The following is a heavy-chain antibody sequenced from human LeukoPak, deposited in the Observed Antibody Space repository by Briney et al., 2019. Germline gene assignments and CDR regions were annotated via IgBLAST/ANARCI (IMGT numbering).Heavy chain of an antibody. CDR2: IVVGNGNT. CDR3: AADGKSRSSYYYYYSIDV. D-gene: IGHD6-6*01. CDR1: GFTFTSSA. J-gene: IGHJ6*03. Sequence: WASVKVSCKASGFTFTSSAVQWVRQARGQRLEWIGWIVVGNGNTNYAQKFQERVTITRDMSTSTAYMELSSLRSEDTAVYYCAADGKSRSSYYYYYSIDVWGKGTTVSVSS. V-gene: IGHV1-58*01.